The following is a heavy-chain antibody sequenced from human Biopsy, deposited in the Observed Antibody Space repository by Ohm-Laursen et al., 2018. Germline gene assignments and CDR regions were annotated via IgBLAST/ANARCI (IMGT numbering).Heavy chain of an antibody. J-gene: IGHJ4*02. CDR1: GGSISSGGYY. Sequence: TLSLTCSVSGGSISSGGYYWSWIRQPAGKGLEWIGRVDIRGHADYSSSLRSRVTMSADASKNQFSLKLTSVTAADTAVYFCARVKGEWPEYEFDKWGQGILVTVSS. CDR3: ARVKGEWPEYEFDK. V-gene: IGHV4-61*02. CDR2: VDIRGHA. D-gene: IGHD3-16*01.